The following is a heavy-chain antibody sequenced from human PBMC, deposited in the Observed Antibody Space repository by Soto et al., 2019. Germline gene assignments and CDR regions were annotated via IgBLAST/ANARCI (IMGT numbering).Heavy chain of an antibody. V-gene: IGHV2-5*02. CDR2: IYWDDDK. Sequence: ITLKESGPTLVKPTETRTLTCTFSGLSLSTSGVGVDWIRQPPGKALEWLALIYWDDDKRYSPSLKSRLTITKDTSKNQVVLRMTYMDPVHTATYYCAHRREDYFGRPPSFDTCGQGTLVIVSS. J-gene: IGHJ5*02. CDR3: AHRREDYFGRPPSFDT. D-gene: IGHD3-16*01. CDR1: GLSLSTSGVG.